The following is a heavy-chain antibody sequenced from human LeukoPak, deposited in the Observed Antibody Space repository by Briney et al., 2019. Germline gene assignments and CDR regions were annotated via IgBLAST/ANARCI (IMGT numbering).Heavy chain of an antibody. CDR1: GGSISSGSYY. CDR3: AAEGLVVPAAMYY. CDR2: IYTSGST. V-gene: IGHV4-61*02. J-gene: IGHJ4*02. D-gene: IGHD2-2*01. Sequence: PSETLSLTCTVSGGSISSGSYYWSWIRQPAGKGLEWIGRIYTSGSTNYNPSLKSRVTISVDTSKNQFSLKLSSVTAADTAVYYCAAEGLVVPAAMYYWGQGTLVTVSS.